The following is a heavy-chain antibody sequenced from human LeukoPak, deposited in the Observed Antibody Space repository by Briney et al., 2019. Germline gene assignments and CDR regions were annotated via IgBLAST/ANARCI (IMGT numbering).Heavy chain of an antibody. V-gene: IGHV4-61*01. CDR3: ARDSTMVRGLEYYFDY. CDR2: IYYSGST. D-gene: IGHD3-10*01. Sequence: SETLSLTCTVSGGSISSSSYYWGWIRQPPGKGLEWIGYIYYSGSTNYNPSLKSRVTISVDTSKNQFSLKLSSVTAADTAVYYCARDSTMVRGLEYYFDYWGPGTLVTVSS. CDR1: GGSISSSSYY. J-gene: IGHJ4*02.